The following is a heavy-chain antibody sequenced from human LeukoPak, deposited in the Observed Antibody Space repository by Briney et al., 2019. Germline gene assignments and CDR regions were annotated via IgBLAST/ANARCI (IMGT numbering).Heavy chain of an antibody. V-gene: IGHV4-38-2*02. CDR1: GYSISNGYY. Sequence: SETLSLTCTVSGYSISNGYYWGWIRQPPGKGLEWVGSIYHRGSTYYNLSLRSRVTISLDRSKKKFSLKLTSVTAADTAVYFCARGAEYYAIWRGYAGYSDYWGQGISVTVSS. J-gene: IGHJ4*02. CDR3: ARGAEYYAIWRGYAGYSDY. CDR2: IYHRGST. D-gene: IGHD3-3*01.